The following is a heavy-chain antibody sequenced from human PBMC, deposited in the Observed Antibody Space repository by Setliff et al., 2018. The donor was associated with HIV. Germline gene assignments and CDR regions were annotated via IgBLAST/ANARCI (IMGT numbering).Heavy chain of an antibody. D-gene: IGHD1-26*01. V-gene: IGHV3-11*04. CDR2: ISSSGITI. CDR3: ARLNGGSHDGFDI. Sequence: GGSLRLSCAVSGFIFSEYYMSAIRQAPGKGLEGVSYISSSGITIFYADSVKGRFTISRDNAKNSLSLQMTSLTAEDTAVYYCARLNGGSHDGFDIWGQGTMVTVSS. CDR1: GFIFSEYY. J-gene: IGHJ3*02.